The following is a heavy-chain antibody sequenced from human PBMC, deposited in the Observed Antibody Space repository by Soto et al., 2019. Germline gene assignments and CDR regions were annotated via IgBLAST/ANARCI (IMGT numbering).Heavy chain of an antibody. CDR3: ARDHYGFDP. D-gene: IGHD4-17*01. CDR1: GFTFSSYA. CDR2: ISYDGSNK. Sequence: QVQLVESGGSMVQPGRSLRLSSAASGFTFSSYAMHWVRQAPGKGLEWVAVISYDGSNKYYADSVKGRFTISRDNSKNTLYLQMNSLRAEDTAVYYCARDHYGFDPWGQGTLVTVSS. J-gene: IGHJ5*02. V-gene: IGHV3-30-3*01.